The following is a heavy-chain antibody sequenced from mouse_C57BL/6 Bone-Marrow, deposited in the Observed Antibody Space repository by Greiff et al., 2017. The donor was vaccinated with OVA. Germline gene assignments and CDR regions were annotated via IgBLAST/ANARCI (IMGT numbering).Heavy chain of an antibody. CDR2: IRSKSSNYAT. Sequence: EVQVVESGGGLVQPKGSLKLSCAASGFTFNTYAMHWVRQAPGKGLEWVARIRSKSSNYATYYADSVKDRFTISRDDSQSMLYLQMNNLKTEDTAMYYCVREASMYGNYCPWFAYWGQGTLVTVSA. J-gene: IGHJ3*01. CDR3: VREASMYGNYCPWFAY. V-gene: IGHV10-3*01. CDR1: GFTFNTYA. D-gene: IGHD2-10*02.